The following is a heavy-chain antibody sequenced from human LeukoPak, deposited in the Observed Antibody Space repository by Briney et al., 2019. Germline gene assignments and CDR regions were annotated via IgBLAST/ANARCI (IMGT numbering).Heavy chain of an antibody. V-gene: IGHV3-53*01. Sequence: PGGSLRLSCVASGFTVSSNYMSWVRQAPGKGLEWVSLIYSGGSTYYADSVKGRFTISRDNSKNTLYLQMNSLRAEDTAVYYCARDLNPFDYWGQGTLVTVSS. CDR1: GFTVSSNY. J-gene: IGHJ4*02. CDR3: ARDLNPFDY. CDR2: IYSGGST. D-gene: IGHD1-14*01.